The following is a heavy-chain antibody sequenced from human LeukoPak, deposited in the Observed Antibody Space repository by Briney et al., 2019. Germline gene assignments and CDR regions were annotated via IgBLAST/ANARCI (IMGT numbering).Heavy chain of an antibody. D-gene: IGHD1-7*01. CDR2: ISSSGSYI. V-gene: IGHV3-21*01. CDR1: GFTFSSYS. CDR3: ARDSGNYLDAFDI. J-gene: IGHJ3*02. Sequence: GGSLRLSCAASGFTFSSYSMNWVRQAPGKGLEWVSSISSSGSYIYYADSVKGRFTISRDNAKKSLYLQMNSLRAEDTAVYYCARDSGNYLDAFDIWGQGTMVTVSS.